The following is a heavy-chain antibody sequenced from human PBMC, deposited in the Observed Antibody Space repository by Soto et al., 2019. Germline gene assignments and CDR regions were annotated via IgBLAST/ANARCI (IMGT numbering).Heavy chain of an antibody. CDR2: INHSGST. Sequence: QVQLQQWGAGLLKPSETLSLTCAVYGGSFSGYYWSWIRQPPGKGLEWIGEINHSGSTNYNPSIKSRVTISVDTSKNQFSLKLSSVTAADTAVYYCARGYYYGSGSDPTAYYYGMDVWGQGTTVTVSS. CDR3: ARGYYYGSGSDPTAYYYGMDV. D-gene: IGHD3-10*01. J-gene: IGHJ6*02. V-gene: IGHV4-34*01. CDR1: GGSFSGYY.